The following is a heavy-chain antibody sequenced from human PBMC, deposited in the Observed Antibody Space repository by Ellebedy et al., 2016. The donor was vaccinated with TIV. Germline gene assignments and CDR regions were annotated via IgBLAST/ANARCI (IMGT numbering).Heavy chain of an antibody. CDR1: GFTFSNYA. CDR3: AKARGSSVIDYNYFGMDV. Sequence: GESLKISCAASGFTFSNYAMTWVRQAPGNGLEWVSGIGDTAHNTYYVDSVKGRFTISRDNSGNTLYLQMNSLRAEDTAVYYCAKARGSSVIDYNYFGMDVWGQGTTVTVSS. V-gene: IGHV3-23*01. CDR2: IGDTAHNT. J-gene: IGHJ6*02. D-gene: IGHD2-21*01.